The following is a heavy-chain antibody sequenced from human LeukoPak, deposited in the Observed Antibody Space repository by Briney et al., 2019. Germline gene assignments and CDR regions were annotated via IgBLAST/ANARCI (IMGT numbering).Heavy chain of an antibody. CDR2: INPNSGGT. CDR3: ARVSSSSPPYFDY. V-gene: IGHV1-2*02. CDR1: GYTFTGYY. Sequence: GASVKVSCKASGYTFTGYYMHWVRQAPGQGLEWMGWINPNSGGTNYAQKFQGRVTMTRDTSISTAYMELSRLRSDDTAVYYCARVSSSSPPYFDYWGQGTLVTVSS. D-gene: IGHD6-6*01. J-gene: IGHJ4*02.